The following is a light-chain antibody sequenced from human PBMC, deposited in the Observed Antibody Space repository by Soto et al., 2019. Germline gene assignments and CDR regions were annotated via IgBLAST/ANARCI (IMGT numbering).Light chain of an antibody. CDR2: GAS. J-gene: IGKJ1*01. Sequence: EIVLTQSPGTLSLSQGERATLSCRASQSVSSSYLAWYQQKPDQAPRLLIYGASSRATGIPDRFSGSGSGTDFTLTISRLEPEDFAVYYCQQYGSSRVAFGQGTKVDI. CDR3: QQYGSSRVA. CDR1: QSVSSSY. V-gene: IGKV3-20*01.